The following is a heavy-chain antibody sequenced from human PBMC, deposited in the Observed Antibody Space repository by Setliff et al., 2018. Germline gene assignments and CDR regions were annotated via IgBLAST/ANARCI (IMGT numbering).Heavy chain of an antibody. D-gene: IGHD4-4*01. CDR1: GYSFTSHY. Sequence: ASVKVSCKTSGYSFTSHYMHWVRQAPGQGLEWMGIVNPGGLTSSSTQKFEGRVTMTRDTSTSTVYMELRSLRSEDTAIYYCARDTHINYNNPQVGWFDPWGQGTQVTVSS. CDR3: ARDTHINYNNPQVGWFDP. CDR2: VNPGGLTS. V-gene: IGHV1-46*01. J-gene: IGHJ5*02.